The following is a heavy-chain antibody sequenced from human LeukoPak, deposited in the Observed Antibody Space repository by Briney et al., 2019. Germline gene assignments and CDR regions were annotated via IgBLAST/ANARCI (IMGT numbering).Heavy chain of an antibody. J-gene: IGHJ6*02. CDR1: GFTFSSYE. CDR2: ISSSGSTI. V-gene: IGHV3-48*03. CDR3: ARVPGYSSSWDDLYYYGMDV. D-gene: IGHD6-13*01. Sequence: GGSLRLSCAASGFTFSSYEMNRVRQAPGKGLEWVSYISSSGSTIYYADSVKGRFTISRDNAKNSLYLQMNSLRAEDTAVYYCARVPGYSSSWDDLYYYGMDVWGQGTTVTVSS.